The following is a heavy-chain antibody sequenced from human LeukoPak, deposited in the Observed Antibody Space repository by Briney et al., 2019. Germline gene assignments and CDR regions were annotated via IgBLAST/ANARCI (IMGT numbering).Heavy chain of an antibody. J-gene: IGHJ4*02. Sequence: SETLSLTCAVYGGSFSGYHWSWIRQPPGKGLEWIGEINHSGSTNYNPSLKSRVTISVDTSKNQFSLKLSSVTAADTAVYYCAREAGYGGTDYWGQGTLVTVSS. CDR3: AREAGYGGTDY. CDR1: GGSFSGYH. CDR2: INHSGST. D-gene: IGHD4-23*01. V-gene: IGHV4-34*01.